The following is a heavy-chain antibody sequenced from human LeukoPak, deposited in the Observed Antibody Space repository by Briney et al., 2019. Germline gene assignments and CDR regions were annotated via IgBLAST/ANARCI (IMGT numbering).Heavy chain of an antibody. Sequence: SETLSLTSAVSGFSISSGHYWGWIRQPPGKEPEWIGSIYHSGSSYYNPSLKSRVTISVDTSKNQFSLKLSSVTAADTAVYYCARLWFGDFGGIDYWGQGTLVTVSS. J-gene: IGHJ4*02. CDR1: GFSISSGHY. V-gene: IGHV4-38-2*01. CDR3: ARLWFGDFGGIDY. D-gene: IGHD3-10*01. CDR2: IYHSGSS.